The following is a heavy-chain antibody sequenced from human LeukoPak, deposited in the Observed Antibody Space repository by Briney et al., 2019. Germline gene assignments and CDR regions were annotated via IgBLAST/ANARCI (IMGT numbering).Heavy chain of an antibody. J-gene: IGHJ4*02. CDR2: ISGSGGST. V-gene: IGHV3-23*01. CDR1: GFTFSSYA. Sequence: GGSLRLSCAASGFTFSSYAMSWVRQAPGKGLEWVSAISGSGGSTYYADSVKGRFTISRDNSKNTLYLQMNSLRAEDTAVYYCAKTGGYSYGLYYFDYWGQGTLVTVSS. CDR3: AKTGGYSYGLYYFDY. D-gene: IGHD5-18*01.